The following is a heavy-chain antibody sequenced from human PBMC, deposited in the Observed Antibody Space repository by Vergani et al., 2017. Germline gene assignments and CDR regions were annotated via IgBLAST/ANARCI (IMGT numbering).Heavy chain of an antibody. CDR2: MKPNIGNT. V-gene: IGHV1-8*02. CDR3: ACAPFRFTAAEDYAFYV. J-gene: IGHJ3*01. D-gene: IGHD6-13*01. CDR1: GYTLNTYD. Sequence: QVQLVQSGAEVKEPGGSVKVSCKASGYTLNTYDIHWVRQAAGKGLEWMGWMKPNIGNTGYAQKLQGRVNMTSITSIGTACMELSGLTSDDTAVYYCACAPFRFTAAEDYAFYVWGQGTVVTVFS.